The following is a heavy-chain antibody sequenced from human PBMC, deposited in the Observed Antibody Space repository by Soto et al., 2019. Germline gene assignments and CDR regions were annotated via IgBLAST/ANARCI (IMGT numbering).Heavy chain of an antibody. CDR3: ARVIYGDYDLNNWFDP. D-gene: IGHD4-17*01. CDR2: MNPNSGNT. Sequence: QVQLVQSGAEVKKPGASVKVSCKASGYTFTSYDINWVRQATGQGLEWMGWMNPNSGNTGYAQKCQGRVTMTRSTSISTAYMERSSLRSEDTAVYYWARVIYGDYDLNNWFDPWGQGTLVTVSS. CDR1: GYTFTSYD. V-gene: IGHV1-8*01. J-gene: IGHJ5*02.